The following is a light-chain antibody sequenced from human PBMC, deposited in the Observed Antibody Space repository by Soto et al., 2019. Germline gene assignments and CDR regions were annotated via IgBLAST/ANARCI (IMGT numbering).Light chain of an antibody. CDR1: NIGSKN. Sequence: SYELTQPLSVSVALGQTARITCGGNNIGSKNVHWYQQKPGQAPVLVIYRDSNRPSGIPERFSGSNSGNTATLTISRAQAGDEADYYCQVWDSSTANWVFGGGPKLTVL. V-gene: IGLV3-9*01. CDR2: RDS. J-gene: IGLJ3*02. CDR3: QVWDSSTANWV.